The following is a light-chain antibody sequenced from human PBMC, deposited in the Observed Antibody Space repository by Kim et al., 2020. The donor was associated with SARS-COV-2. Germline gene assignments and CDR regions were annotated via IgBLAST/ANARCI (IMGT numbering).Light chain of an antibody. V-gene: IGKV1-33*01. CDR1: QDISKY. J-gene: IGKJ5*01. CDR2: EAS. Sequence: ASVGDRVTITCQASQDISKYLNWCQQKIGRSPKLLIYEASSLETGVPSRFSGSASGTDVTFTISSLQPEDIATYYCQQHDTLPITFGQGTRLEIK. CDR3: QQHDTLPIT.